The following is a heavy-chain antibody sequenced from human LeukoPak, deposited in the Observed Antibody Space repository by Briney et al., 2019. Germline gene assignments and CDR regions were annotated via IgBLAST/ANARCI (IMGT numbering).Heavy chain of an antibody. Sequence: GGSLRLSCAASGFTFSSYAMHWVRQAPGKGLEWVAVIWHDGSNKYYADSVKGRFTISRDNSKNTVYVQMNSLRAEDTAVYYCAKDEAVAGANWFDPWGQGTLVTVSS. CDR2: IWHDGSNK. V-gene: IGHV3-33*06. CDR3: AKDEAVAGANWFDP. CDR1: GFTFSSYA. J-gene: IGHJ5*02. D-gene: IGHD6-19*01.